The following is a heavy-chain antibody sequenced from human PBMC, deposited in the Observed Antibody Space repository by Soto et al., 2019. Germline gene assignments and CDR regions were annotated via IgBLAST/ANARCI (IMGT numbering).Heavy chain of an antibody. D-gene: IGHD3-3*01. CDR3: AREGTYYDFWSGTAQDYYYGMDV. V-gene: IGHV3-30-3*01. J-gene: IGHJ6*02. CDR1: GFTFSSYA. Sequence: QVQLVESGGDVVQPGRSLRLSCAASGFTFSSYAMHWVRQAPGKGLEWVAVISYDGSNKYYADSVKGRFTISRDNSKNTLYLQMNSLRAEDTAVYYCAREGTYYDFWSGTAQDYYYGMDVWGQGTTVTVSS. CDR2: ISYDGSNK.